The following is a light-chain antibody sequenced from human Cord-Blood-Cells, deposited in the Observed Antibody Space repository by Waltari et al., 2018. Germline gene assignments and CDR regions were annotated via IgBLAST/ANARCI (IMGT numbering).Light chain of an antibody. CDR3: KQYNNWPYT. J-gene: IGKJ2*01. CDR1: QSVSSN. Sequence: EIVMTQSPATLSVSPGERAALSCRASQSVSSNLAWYQQKPGQALRLLIYGASTRATGIPARFSASGFGTEFTLTISSLQSEDFAVYYCKQYNNWPYTFGQGTKLEIK. V-gene: IGKV3-15*01. CDR2: GAS.